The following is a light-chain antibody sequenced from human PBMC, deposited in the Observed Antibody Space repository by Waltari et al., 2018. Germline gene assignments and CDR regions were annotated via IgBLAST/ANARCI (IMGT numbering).Light chain of an antibody. CDR3: LQHNSYPRT. V-gene: IGKV1-17*01. CDR1: QGIGNY. CDR2: AAT. J-gene: IGKJ4*01. Sequence: DIQMTQSPSSLSASVGDTVTTTCRASQGIGNYLNWFQQKPGKAPKLLIYAATTLQSGVPSRFSGSGSGTEFSLTINSLQPEDVVTYYCLQHNSYPRTFGGGTKVEIK.